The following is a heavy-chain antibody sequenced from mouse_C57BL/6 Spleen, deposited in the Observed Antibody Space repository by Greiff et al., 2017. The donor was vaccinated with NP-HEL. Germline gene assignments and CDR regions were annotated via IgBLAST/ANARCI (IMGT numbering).Heavy chain of an antibody. CDR1: GYAFSSSW. CDR2: IYPGDGDT. J-gene: IGHJ2*01. CDR3: AREGNTFDY. V-gene: IGHV1-82*01. Sequence: VKVVESGPELVKPGASVKISCKASGYAFSSSWMNWVKQRPGKGLEWIGRIYPGDGDTNYNGKFKGKATLTADKSSSTAYMQLSSLTSEDSAVYFCAREGNTFDYWGQGTTLTVSS. D-gene: IGHD5-2*01.